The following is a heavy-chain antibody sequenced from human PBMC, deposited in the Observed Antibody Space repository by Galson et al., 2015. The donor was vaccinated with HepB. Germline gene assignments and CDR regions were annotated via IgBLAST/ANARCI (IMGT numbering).Heavy chain of an antibody. CDR3: ATAPFNTATIDY. CDR2: FDPEDGET. D-gene: IGHD5-18*01. CDR1: GYTLTELS. J-gene: IGHJ4*02. V-gene: IGHV1-24*01. Sequence: SVKVSCKVSGYTLTELSMHWVRQAPGKGLEWMGGFDPEDGETIYAQKFQGRVTMTEDTSTDTAYMELSSLRSEDTAVYYCATAPFNTATIDYWGQGTLVTVSS.